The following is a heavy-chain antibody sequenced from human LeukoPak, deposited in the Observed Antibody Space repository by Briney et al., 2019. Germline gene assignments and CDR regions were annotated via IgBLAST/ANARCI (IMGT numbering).Heavy chain of an antibody. Sequence: GGSLRLSCAASGFTLDDYGMSWVRQVPGRGLEWVSGISWNGGSIGYADSVRGRFTISRDNAKNSLYLQMNSLRAEDTALYYCASGPYYYYMAVWGKGTTVTVSS. CDR1: GFTLDDYG. V-gene: IGHV3-20*04. CDR3: ASGPYYYYMAV. CDR2: ISWNGGSI. J-gene: IGHJ6*03.